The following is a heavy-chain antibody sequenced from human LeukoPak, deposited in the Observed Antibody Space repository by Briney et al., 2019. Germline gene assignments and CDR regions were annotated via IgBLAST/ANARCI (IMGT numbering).Heavy chain of an antibody. D-gene: IGHD5-18*01. Sequence: GGSLRLSCAASGFTFSNHGMHWVRQAPGKGMEWVAFIRYDGTDKYYADSVKGRFTISRDNSENTVSLQLNSLRVEDTAVYYCGKGLAYTYPYSGNMDVWGKGTTVTISS. CDR2: IRYDGTDK. CDR3: GKGLAYTYPYSGNMDV. J-gene: IGHJ6*03. V-gene: IGHV3-30*02. CDR1: GFTFSNHG.